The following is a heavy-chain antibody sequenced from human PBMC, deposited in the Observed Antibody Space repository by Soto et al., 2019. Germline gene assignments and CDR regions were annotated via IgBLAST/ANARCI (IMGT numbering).Heavy chain of an antibody. CDR3: ARLLVGGTHRFDY. CDR2: MNPSSGNT. Sequence: ASVKVSCKASGYTFTNYDINWVRQATGQGLEWMGWMNPSSGNTRYAQKFQGRVTMTRNTSISTAYMELSTLRSEDTAVYYCARLLVGGTHRFDYWGQGTLVTVSS. J-gene: IGHJ4*02. CDR1: GYTFTNYD. V-gene: IGHV1-8*01. D-gene: IGHD1-26*01.